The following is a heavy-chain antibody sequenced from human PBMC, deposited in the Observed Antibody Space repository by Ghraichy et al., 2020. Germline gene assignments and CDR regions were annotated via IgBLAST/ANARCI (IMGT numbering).Heavy chain of an antibody. CDR2: INHSGST. CDR1: GGSFSGYS. D-gene: IGHD3-9*01. Sequence: SETLSLTCAVYGGSFSGYSWSWIRQPPGKGLEWIGEINHSGSTNYNPSLKSRVTISVDTSKNQFSLKLSSVTAADPAVYYCARGRLFYDILTGYSPGVAFDIWGQGTMVHVSS. V-gene: IGHV4-34*01. CDR3: ARGRLFYDILTGYSPGVAFDI. J-gene: IGHJ3*02.